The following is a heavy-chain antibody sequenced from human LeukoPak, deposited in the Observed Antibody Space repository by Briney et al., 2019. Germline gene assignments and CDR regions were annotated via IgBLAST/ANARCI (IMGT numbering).Heavy chain of an antibody. CDR2: IYYSGST. Sequence: SETLSLTCTVSGGSISSSSYYWSWIRQHPGKGLEWIGYIYYSGSTYYNPSLKSRVTISVDTSKNQFSLKLSSVTAADTAVYYCARGRLARGATDAFDIWGQGTMVTVSS. V-gene: IGHV4-31*03. CDR1: GGSISSSSYY. J-gene: IGHJ3*02. D-gene: IGHD1-26*01. CDR3: ARGRLARGATDAFDI.